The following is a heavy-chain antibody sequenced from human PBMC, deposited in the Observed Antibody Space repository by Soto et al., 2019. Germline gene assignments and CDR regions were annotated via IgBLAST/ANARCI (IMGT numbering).Heavy chain of an antibody. CDR1: GYTFTNFG. Sequence: QVQLVQSGAEVKKPGASVKVSCKTSGYTFTNFGLSWVRQAPGQGLEWMGWISAYNGNTNYAQNFQGRVTMTTDTSTSTAYIELTSLRSDATAVYYCARGGTRIDYWGQGTLVTVSS. J-gene: IGHJ4*02. D-gene: IGHD3-16*01. CDR3: ARGGTRIDY. V-gene: IGHV1-18*01. CDR2: ISAYNGNT.